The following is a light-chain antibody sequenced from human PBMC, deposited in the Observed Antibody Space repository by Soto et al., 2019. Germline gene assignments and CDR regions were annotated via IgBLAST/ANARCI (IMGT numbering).Light chain of an antibody. J-gene: IGKJ1*01. CDR1: QSVSTY. V-gene: IGKV3-11*01. CDR3: QQRDNWPPTWT. CDR2: HVS. Sequence: EIVLTQSPATLSLSPGERATLSCRASQSVSTYLAWYQQKPGQAPRLLIHHVSNRAVGIPARFSGSGSGPDFTLTISSLEPEDFAVYYCQQRDNWPPTWTFGQGTKVEI.